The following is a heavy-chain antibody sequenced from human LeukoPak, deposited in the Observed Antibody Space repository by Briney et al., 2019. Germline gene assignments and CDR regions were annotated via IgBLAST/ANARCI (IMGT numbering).Heavy chain of an antibody. D-gene: IGHD3-3*01. CDR1: GGSISSGSYY. CDR2: IYTSGST. CDR3: ARASITIFGVAYGMDV. J-gene: IGHJ6*02. Sequence: SQTLSLTCTVSGGSISSGSYYWSWIRQPAGKGLEWIGRIYTSGSTNYNPSLKSRVTISVDTSKNQFSLKLSSVTAADTAVYYCARASITIFGVAYGMDVRGQGTTVTVSS. V-gene: IGHV4-61*02.